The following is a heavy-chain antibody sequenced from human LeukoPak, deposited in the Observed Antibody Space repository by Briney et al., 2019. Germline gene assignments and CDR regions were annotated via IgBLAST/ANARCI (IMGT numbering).Heavy chain of an antibody. J-gene: IGHJ4*02. CDR1: GFTFTSYS. D-gene: IGHD1-26*01. CDR3: AKGGKWDVAPFDY. CDR2: ISGGGGST. V-gene: IGHV3-23*01. Sequence: PGGSLRLSCAASGFTFTSYSMNWVRQAPGKGLEWVSTISGGGGSTYYADSVKGRFTISRDNSKNTLYIQVNSLRAEDTAVYYCAKGGKWDVAPFDYWGQGTLVTVST.